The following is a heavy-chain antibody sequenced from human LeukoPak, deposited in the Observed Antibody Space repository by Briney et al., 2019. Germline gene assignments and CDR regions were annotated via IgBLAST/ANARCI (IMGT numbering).Heavy chain of an antibody. D-gene: IGHD3-9*01. J-gene: IGHJ6*02. CDR1: GGSVRSDSYY. CDR3: ARAAPLRYFDWSPVYYGMDV. V-gene: IGHV4-61*01. Sequence: SETLSLTCTVSGGSVRSDSYYWSWIRQPPGKGLEWIGYVYYSGSTNYNPSLKSRVTISVDTSKNQFSLKLSSVTAADTAVYYCARAAPLRYFDWSPVYYGMDVWGQGTTVTVSS. CDR2: VYYSGST.